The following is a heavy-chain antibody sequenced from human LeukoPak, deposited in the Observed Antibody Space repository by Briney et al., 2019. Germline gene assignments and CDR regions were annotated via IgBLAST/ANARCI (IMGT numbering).Heavy chain of an antibody. Sequence: TGGSLRLSCAASGFRFSGYSMNWVRQAPGKGLEWVSYIISSGGTTYYADSVKGRFTISRDNGKNSLYLQMNSLRDEDTAVYYCARVITSGWYADYWGQGTLVTVSS. V-gene: IGHV3-48*02. D-gene: IGHD6-19*01. J-gene: IGHJ4*02. CDR2: IISSGGTT. CDR1: GFRFSGYS. CDR3: ARVITSGWYADY.